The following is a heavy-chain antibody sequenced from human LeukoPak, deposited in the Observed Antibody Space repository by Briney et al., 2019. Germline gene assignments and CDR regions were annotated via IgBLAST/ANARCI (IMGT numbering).Heavy chain of an antibody. J-gene: IGHJ4*02. CDR1: GFTFSSYA. CDR2: ISSSGSTI. CDR3: AREGGEYNDILTGYYKGKYFDN. Sequence: HTGGSLRLSCAASGFTFSSYAMSWVRQAPGKGLEWVSYISSSGSTIYYADSVKGLFTISRDNAKNSMYLQMNSLRAEDTALYYCAREGGEYNDILTGYYKGKYFDNWGQGTLVTVSS. D-gene: IGHD3-9*01. V-gene: IGHV3-48*04.